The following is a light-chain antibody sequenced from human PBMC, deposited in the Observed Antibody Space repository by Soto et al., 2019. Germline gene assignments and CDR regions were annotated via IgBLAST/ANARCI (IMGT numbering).Light chain of an antibody. Sequence: PGERVTLSCRASQSVISSYLTWYQQKPGQAPRLLIYGASTRATGIPARFSGSRSGPEFTLTINSLQSEDFAIYYCQPYNNWPLTFGGGTKVDIK. J-gene: IGKJ4*01. V-gene: IGKV3D-15*01. CDR3: QPYNNWPLT. CDR2: GAS. CDR1: QSVISSY.